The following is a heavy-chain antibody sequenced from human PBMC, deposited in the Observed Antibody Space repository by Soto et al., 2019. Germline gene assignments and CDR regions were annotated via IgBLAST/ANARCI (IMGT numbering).Heavy chain of an antibody. CDR2: MNPNSGNT. CDR1: GYPFPSSD. V-gene: IGHV1-8*01. D-gene: IGHD2-2*01. J-gene: IGHJ5*02. CDR3: AKQGPLHCSGTSCPNWFDP. Sequence: ASVKVSCKASGYPFPSSDINWVRQATGQGLEWMGWMNPNSGNTGYAQKFQGRVTMTRNTSINTAYMELSSLRSEDTAVYYCAKQGPLHCSGTSCPNWFDPWGQGTLVTVSS.